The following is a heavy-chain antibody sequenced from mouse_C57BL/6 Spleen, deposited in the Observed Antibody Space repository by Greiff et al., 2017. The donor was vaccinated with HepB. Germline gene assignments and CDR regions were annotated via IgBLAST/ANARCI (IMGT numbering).Heavy chain of an antibody. CDR2: IHPSDSDT. D-gene: IGHD1-1*01. CDR3: AIDGSSYPSWFAY. V-gene: IGHV1-74*01. Sequence: QVHVKQPGAELVKPGASVKVSCKASGYTFTSYWMHWVKQRPGQGLEWIGRIHPSDSDTNYNQKFKGKATLTVDKSSSTAYMQLSSLTSEDSAVYYCAIDGSSYPSWFAYWGQGTLVTVSA. J-gene: IGHJ3*01. CDR1: GYTFTSYW.